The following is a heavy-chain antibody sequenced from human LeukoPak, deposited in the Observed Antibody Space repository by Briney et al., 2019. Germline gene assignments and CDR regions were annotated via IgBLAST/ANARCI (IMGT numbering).Heavy chain of an antibody. J-gene: IGHJ4*02. Sequence: ASVKVSCKAYGYTFTGYYLHWVRQAPGQGPEWMGWINPTSGGTNYAQKFQDRVTMTRDTSITIAYMELSRLRLDDTAVYYCAKDLTPGENVNACWGQGTLVTVSS. V-gene: IGHV1-2*02. D-gene: IGHD2-15*01. CDR2: INPTSGGT. CDR3: AKDLTPGENVNAC. CDR1: GYTFTGYY.